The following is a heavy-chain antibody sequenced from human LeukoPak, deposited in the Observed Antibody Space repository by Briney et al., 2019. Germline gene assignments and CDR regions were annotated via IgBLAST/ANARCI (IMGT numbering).Heavy chain of an antibody. CDR1: GFTFSSYD. CDR3: AREVGGGDY. V-gene: IGHV3-13*01. Sequence: GGSLRLSCAACGFTFSSYDMHWVRQATGKGLEWVSAIGTAGDTYYPGSVKGRFTISRDNAKNSLYLQMNSLRAEDTAVYYCAREVGGGDYWGQGTLVTSPQ. CDR2: IGTAGDT. J-gene: IGHJ4*02. D-gene: IGHD2-2*01.